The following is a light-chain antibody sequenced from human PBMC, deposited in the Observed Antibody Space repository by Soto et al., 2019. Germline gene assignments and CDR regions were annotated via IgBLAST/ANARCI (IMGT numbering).Light chain of an antibody. CDR3: QQRSSWPFT. CDR2: ATS. V-gene: IGKV3-11*01. Sequence: EIVLTQSPATLSVSLGERATLTCRARQSVSNSYLAWYQQKPGQAPRLLIYATSNRDTGIPARFSGSGSGTDFTLTISSLEPEDFAVYYCQQRSSWPFTFGPGTKVDNK. J-gene: IGKJ3*01. CDR1: QSVSNSY.